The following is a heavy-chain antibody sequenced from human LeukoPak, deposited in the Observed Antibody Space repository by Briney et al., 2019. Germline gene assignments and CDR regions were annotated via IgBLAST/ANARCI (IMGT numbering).Heavy chain of an antibody. CDR3: RNSNYERRTLFDY. CDR2: IKSKTDGGTT. Sequence: GGSLRLSCAASGFTFRNAWMSWVRQAPGKGLEWVGRIKSKTDGGTTDYAAPVKGRFTISRDDSKTTLYLQMNSLKTEDTAVYYCRNSNYERRTLFDYWGQGTLVTVSS. V-gene: IGHV3-15*01. D-gene: IGHD4-11*01. CDR1: GFTFRNAW. J-gene: IGHJ4*02.